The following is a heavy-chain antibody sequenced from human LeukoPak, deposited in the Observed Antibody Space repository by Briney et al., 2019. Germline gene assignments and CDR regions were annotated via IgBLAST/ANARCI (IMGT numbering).Heavy chain of an antibody. J-gene: IGHJ4*02. CDR2: ISYDGSNK. CDR1: GFTFNNYA. V-gene: IGHV3-30-3*01. CDR3: AREIWNDVGFDY. D-gene: IGHD1-1*01. Sequence: GGSLRLSCVVSGFTFNNYAMHWVRQAPGKGLEWVAVISYDGSNKYYADSVKGRLSISRDNSKNTLYLQMNSLRAEDTAVYYCAREIWNDVGFDYWGQGTLVTVSS.